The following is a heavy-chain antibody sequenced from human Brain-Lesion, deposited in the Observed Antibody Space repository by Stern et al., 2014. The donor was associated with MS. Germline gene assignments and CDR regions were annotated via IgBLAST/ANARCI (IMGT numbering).Heavy chain of an antibody. Sequence: QVQLVQSGPGLVKPSQTLSLTCTVSGGSINSGDYHWTWLRPPPGKGLEWIGFITYSGTTYYKPSLQRRLTISVDTSKNQFSLKLRSVTAGDTAVYYCARSTVSAEYYFDYWGQGTLVTVSS. CDR2: ITYSGTT. V-gene: IGHV4-30-4*01. J-gene: IGHJ4*02. CDR1: GGSINSGDYH. D-gene: IGHD4-11*01. CDR3: ARSTVSAEYYFDY.